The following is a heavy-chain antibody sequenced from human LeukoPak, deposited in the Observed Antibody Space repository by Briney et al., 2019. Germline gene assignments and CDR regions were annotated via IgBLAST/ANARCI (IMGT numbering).Heavy chain of an antibody. CDR3: ATCSGGSCYD. V-gene: IGHV4-59*01. CDR1: GESFSGYY. Sequence: SETLSLTCAVYGESFSGYYWTWIRQPPGKGLEWIGSIFYSGSTNYKTSLKSRVTISLQMSKNQFSLKLTSVTAADTAIYYCATCSGGSCYDWGQGTLVTVSS. D-gene: IGHD2-15*01. J-gene: IGHJ4*02. CDR2: IFYSGST.